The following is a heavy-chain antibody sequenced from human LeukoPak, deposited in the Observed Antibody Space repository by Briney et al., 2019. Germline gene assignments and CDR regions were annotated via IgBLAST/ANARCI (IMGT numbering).Heavy chain of an antibody. V-gene: IGHV3-30-3*01. J-gene: IGHJ4*02. CDR2: ISYDGSNK. Sequence: PGRSLRLSCAASGFTFSSYAMHWVRQAPGKGLELVAVISYDGSNKYYADSVKGRFTISRDNSKNTLYLQMNSLRAEDTAVYYCARRMYYYDSSGYYYPYFDYWGQGTLVTVSS. CDR1: GFTFSSYA. D-gene: IGHD3-22*01. CDR3: ARRMYYYDSSGYYYPYFDY.